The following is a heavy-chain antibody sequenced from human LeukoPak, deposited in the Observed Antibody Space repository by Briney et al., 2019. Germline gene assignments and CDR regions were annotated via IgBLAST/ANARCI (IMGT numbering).Heavy chain of an antibody. CDR1: GFTFSSYG. V-gene: IGHV3-30*02. CDR2: IRYDGSNK. Sequence: GGSLRLSCAASGFTFSSYGMHWVRQAPGKGLEWVAFIRYDGSNKYYADSVKGRFTISRDNSKNTLYLQMNSLRAEDTAVYYCAKDREAYCGGDCYSQIFDYWGQGTLVTISS. J-gene: IGHJ4*02. D-gene: IGHD2-21*02. CDR3: AKDREAYCGGDCYSQIFDY.